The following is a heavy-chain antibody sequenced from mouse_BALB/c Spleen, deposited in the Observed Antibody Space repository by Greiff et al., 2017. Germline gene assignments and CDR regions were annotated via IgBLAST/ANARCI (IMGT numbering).Heavy chain of an antibody. V-gene: IGHV1S130*01. CDR2: IHPNSGNT. D-gene: IGHD3-3*01. CDR3: ARGAGAYYAMDY. CDR1: GYTFTSSW. J-gene: IGHJ4*01. Sequence: VQLQQSGSVLVRPGASVKLSCKASGYTFTSSWMHWAKQRPGQGLEWIGEIHPNSGNTNYNEKFKGKATLTVDTSSSTAYVDLSSLTSEDSAVYYCARGAGAYYAMDYWGQGTSVTVSS.